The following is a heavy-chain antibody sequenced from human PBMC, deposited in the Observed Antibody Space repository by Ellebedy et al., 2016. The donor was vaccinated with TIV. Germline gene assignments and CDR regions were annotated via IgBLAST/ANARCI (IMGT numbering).Heavy chain of an antibody. CDR2: IYYSGST. Sequence: MPSETLSLTCTVSGGSISSGGYYWSWIRQHPGKGLEWIGYIYYSGSTYYNPSLESRVTISLATSKNQFSLRLSSVTAADTAVYYCARCHYDILTGLPSGMDVWGQGTTVTVSS. J-gene: IGHJ6*02. CDR1: GGSISSGGYY. D-gene: IGHD3-9*01. CDR3: ARCHYDILTGLPSGMDV. V-gene: IGHV4-31*03.